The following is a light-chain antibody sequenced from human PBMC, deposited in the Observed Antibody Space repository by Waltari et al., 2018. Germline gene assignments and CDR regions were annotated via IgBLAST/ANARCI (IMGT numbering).Light chain of an antibody. CDR2: YNN. CDR1: RSNIVGNP. V-gene: IGLV1-44*01. CDR3: ASWDDSLNGWV. J-gene: IGLJ3*02. Sequence: QSVLTPAPSASGTPGQRVTISCSRSRSNIVGNPVPWDQQFPGTAPKLLIFYNNERPSGVPDRLSGSKSGTSASRAIIGLQSEDEADYYCASWDDSLNGWVFGGGTRRTVL.